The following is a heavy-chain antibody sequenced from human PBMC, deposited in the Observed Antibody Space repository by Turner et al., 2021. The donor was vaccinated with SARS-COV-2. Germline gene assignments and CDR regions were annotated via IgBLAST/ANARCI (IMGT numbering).Heavy chain of an antibody. CDR2: IYGGGST. CDR3: ARDDPLGGMDV. J-gene: IGHJ6*02. Sequence: EVQLVETGGGLIPPGGPLRLSCAASGFTVSSNYMSWVRQAPGKGLEWVSLIYGGGSTYYADSVKGRFTISRDNSKNTLYLQMNSLRAEDTAVYYCARDDPLGGMDVWGQGTTVTVSS. V-gene: IGHV3-53*02. CDR1: GFTVSSNY.